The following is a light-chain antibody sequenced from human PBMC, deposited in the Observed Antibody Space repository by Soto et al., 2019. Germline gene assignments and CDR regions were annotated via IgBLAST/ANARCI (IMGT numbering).Light chain of an antibody. CDR3: QQRGDWPPWT. J-gene: IGKJ1*01. Sequence: EIVLTQSPATLSLSPGERATLSCRASQSVSSNLAWYQQKPGQAPRLLIYDASNRATGIPARFSGSGSGTDFTLTISSPEPEDFAVYYCQQRGDWPPWTFGQGTKVEVK. CDR2: DAS. CDR1: QSVSSN. V-gene: IGKV3-11*01.